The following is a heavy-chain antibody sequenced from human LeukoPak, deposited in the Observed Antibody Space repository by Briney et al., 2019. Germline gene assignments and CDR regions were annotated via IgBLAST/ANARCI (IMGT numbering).Heavy chain of an antibody. CDR2: ISGSGGST. V-gene: IGHV3-23*01. J-gene: IGHJ4*02. CDR1: GFIFSSYA. Sequence: GGSLRLSCAASGFIFSSYAMSWVRQAPGKGLEWVSAISGSGGSTYYADSVKGRFTISRDNSKNTLYLQMNSLRAEDTAVYYCAKHYDSSGYYFFDYWGQGTLVTVSS. CDR3: AKHYDSSGYYFFDY. D-gene: IGHD3-22*01.